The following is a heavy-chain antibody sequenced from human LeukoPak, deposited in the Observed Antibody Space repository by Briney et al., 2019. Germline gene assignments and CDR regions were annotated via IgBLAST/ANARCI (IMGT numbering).Heavy chain of an antibody. Sequence: PSETLSLTCTVSGASISSYYWSWIRQPPGKGLEWIGYIYYSGSTNYNPSLKSRVTISIDTSKNQFSLNLSSLTASDTAVYYCARVFWGQLHAFDFWGQGAMVTVSS. CDR1: GASISSYY. D-gene: IGHD3-16*01. CDR2: IYYSGST. J-gene: IGHJ3*01. V-gene: IGHV4-59*12. CDR3: ARVFWGQLHAFDF.